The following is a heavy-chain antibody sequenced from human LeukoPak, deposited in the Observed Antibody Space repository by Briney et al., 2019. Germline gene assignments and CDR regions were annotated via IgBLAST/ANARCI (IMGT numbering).Heavy chain of an antibody. CDR1: GFTLSSYE. J-gene: IGHJ6*04. V-gene: IGHV3-48*03. D-gene: IGHD3-10*02. CDR2: ITRSSSTI. Sequence: GGSLTLSCAASGFTLSSYEMNWVRQAPEKGLEGVSYITRSSSTIYYADSVKGRFTSSRDNAKNSLYLQMNSLRAEDTAVYYCAELGITMIGGVWGKGTTVTISS. CDR3: AELGITMIGGV.